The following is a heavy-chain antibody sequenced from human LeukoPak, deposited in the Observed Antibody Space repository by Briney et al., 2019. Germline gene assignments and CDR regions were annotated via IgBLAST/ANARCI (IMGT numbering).Heavy chain of an antibody. J-gene: IGHJ4*02. D-gene: IGHD5-12*01. V-gene: IGHV3-48*01. CDR1: GFTFRTYS. CDR3: ARDGGYSGFDADC. Sequence: GSLRLSCAASGFTFRTYSMKWVRPAPGKGLEWVSYISDSSAMYYADSVRGRFTISRENDKNSLFLQMNSLRAEDTAVYYCARDGGYSGFDADCWGQGTLVTVSS. CDR2: ISDSSAM.